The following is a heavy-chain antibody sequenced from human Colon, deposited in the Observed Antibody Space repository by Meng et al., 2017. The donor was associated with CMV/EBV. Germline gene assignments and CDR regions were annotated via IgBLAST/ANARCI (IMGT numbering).Heavy chain of an antibody. CDR2: VSWDGGST. Sequence: GESLKISCAASGFTFDDYTMNWVRHAPGKGLEWVALVSWDGGSTRYADSVRGRFTISRDNSNNLLVLQLNSLRTEDTAVYYCTTVVGGSFGNYFDYWGQGTLVTVSS. V-gene: IGHV3-43*01. CDR3: TTVVGGSFGNYFDY. J-gene: IGHJ4*02. D-gene: IGHD1-26*01. CDR1: GFTFDDYT.